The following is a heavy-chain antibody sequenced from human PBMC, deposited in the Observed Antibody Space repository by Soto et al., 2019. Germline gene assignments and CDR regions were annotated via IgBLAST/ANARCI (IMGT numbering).Heavy chain of an antibody. CDR1: GGSISSGGYS. V-gene: IGHV4-30-2*01. CDR3: ARTLYYYDSSGSAAMFDY. D-gene: IGHD3-22*01. Sequence: PSETLSLTCAVSGGSISSGGYSWSWIRQPPGKGLEWIGYIYHSGSTYCNPSLKSRVTISVDRSKNQFSLKLSSVTAADTAVYYCARTLYYYDSSGSAAMFDYWGQGTLVTVSS. CDR2: IYHSGST. J-gene: IGHJ4*02.